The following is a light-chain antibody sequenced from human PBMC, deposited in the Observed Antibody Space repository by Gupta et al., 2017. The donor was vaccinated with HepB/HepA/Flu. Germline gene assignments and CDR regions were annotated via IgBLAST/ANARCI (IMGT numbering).Light chain of an antibody. J-gene: IGLJ3*02. V-gene: IGLV7-43*01. CDR3: LLYYRGAVV. CDR2: STD. Sequence: QTVVTQEPSLTVSPGGTVPLTCAFSTGAVTSGYYPNWFQQKPGHAPRALIHSTDNKHAWTPDRFSGSLLGGKAALTLSGVQPEDEAEYYCLLYYRGAVVFGGGTRLTVL. CDR1: TGAVTSGYY.